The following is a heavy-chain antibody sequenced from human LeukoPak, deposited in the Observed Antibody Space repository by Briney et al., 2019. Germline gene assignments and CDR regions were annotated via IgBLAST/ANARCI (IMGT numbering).Heavy chain of an antibody. J-gene: IGHJ4*02. V-gene: IGHV4-30-2*01. CDR1: GGSISSGGYY. Sequence: SETLSLTCTVSGGSISSGGYYWSWIRQPPGKGLEWIGYIYHSGSTYYNPSLKSRVTIPVDRSKNQFSLKLSSVTAADTAVYYCARSLSGLAPLPFDYWGQGTLVTVSS. D-gene: IGHD3-10*01. CDR2: IYHSGST. CDR3: ARSLSGLAPLPFDY.